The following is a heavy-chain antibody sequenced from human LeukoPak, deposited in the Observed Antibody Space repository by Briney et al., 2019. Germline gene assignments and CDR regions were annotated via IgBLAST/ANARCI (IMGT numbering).Heavy chain of an antibody. CDR3: ARYYSGYEDY. Sequence: SETLSLTCTVSGDSISSGYYWGWIRQPPGKGLEWIGSIHHSGSTNYNPSLKSRVTISVDTSKNQFSLKLSSVTAADTAVYYCARYYSGYEDYWGQGTLVTVSS. D-gene: IGHD5-12*01. V-gene: IGHV4-38-2*02. CDR2: IHHSGST. J-gene: IGHJ4*02. CDR1: GDSISSGYY.